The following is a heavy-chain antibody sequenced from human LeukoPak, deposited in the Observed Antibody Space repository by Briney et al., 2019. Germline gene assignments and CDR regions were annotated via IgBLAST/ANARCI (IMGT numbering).Heavy chain of an antibody. V-gene: IGHV3-23*01. D-gene: IGHD2-15*01. CDR3: AKDRFCSGAGCSDAFDI. CDR1: GFSFSNHA. J-gene: IGHJ3*02. CDR2: ISSSGGTT. Sequence: GGSLRLSCAAAGFSFSNHAMSWVRQAPGKGLEWVSYISSSGGTTYYADSVKGRFTISRDNSKSTLYLLMSSLRVEDTAVYYCAKDRFCSGAGCSDAFDIWGQGTMVTVSS.